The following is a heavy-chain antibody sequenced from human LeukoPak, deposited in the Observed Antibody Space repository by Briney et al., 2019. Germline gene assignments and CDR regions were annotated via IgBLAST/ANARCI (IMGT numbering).Heavy chain of an antibody. Sequence: GGSLRLSCAASGFTFSSYTVSWVRQAPGKGLEWVSAISGSGGSTFYADSVKGRFTISRDNSKNTLYLQMNSLRAEDTAVYYCAKHRAPGAFDIWGQGTMVTVSS. V-gene: IGHV3-23*01. CDR3: AKHRAPGAFDI. CDR1: GFTFSSYT. CDR2: ISGSGGST. D-gene: IGHD1-14*01. J-gene: IGHJ3*02.